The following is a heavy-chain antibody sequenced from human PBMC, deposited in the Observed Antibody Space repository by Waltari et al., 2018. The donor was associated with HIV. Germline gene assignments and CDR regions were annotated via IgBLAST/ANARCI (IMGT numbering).Heavy chain of an antibody. CDR2: INPDSGGT. J-gene: IGHJ3*01. CDR1: GYTFTAYY. CDR3: ARPNVVGASWALDV. Sequence: VQLVQSETEVKKPGASVRVSCKASGYTFTAYYIYWVRQAPGQGLEWMGRINPDSGGTNSAQKFQGRVAMTRDTSISTAYMELSSLRFDDTALYYCARPNVVGASWALDVWGQGTVVTVSS. D-gene: IGHD1-26*01. V-gene: IGHV1-2*06.